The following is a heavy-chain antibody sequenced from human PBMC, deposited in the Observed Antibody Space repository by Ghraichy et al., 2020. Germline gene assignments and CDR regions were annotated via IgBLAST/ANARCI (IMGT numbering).Heavy chain of an antibody. CDR2: INPGGGHT. CDR1: GYIFTTYH. D-gene: IGHD3-16*01. CDR3: ARAGGVTVSTKYFDL. Sequence: KVSCKASGYIFTTYHIYWVRQAPGQGLEWMARINPGGGHTNYAQKFQGRVSLTTDTSTTTVYMELTNLRSDDTAVYYCARAGGVTVSTKYFDLWGQGSQVIVSS. J-gene: IGHJ4*02. V-gene: IGHV1-46*01.